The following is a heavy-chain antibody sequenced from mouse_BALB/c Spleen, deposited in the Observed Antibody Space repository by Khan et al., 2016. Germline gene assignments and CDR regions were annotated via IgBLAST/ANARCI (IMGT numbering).Heavy chain of an antibody. J-gene: IGHJ3*01. CDR1: GSSITSAYS. V-gene: IGHV3-1*02. CDR3: ASEYYGGAPWFAY. CDR2: IHYSGST. D-gene: IGHD1-1*01. Sequence: EVQLQESGPYLVKPSQSLSLTCTVTGSSITSAYSWHWIRQFPGNKLEWMGYIHYSGSTNYNPSLKNRISINRDPSKNQFFLPLNSVTTEDTATFYWASEYYGGAPWFAYWGQGVLVTVSA.